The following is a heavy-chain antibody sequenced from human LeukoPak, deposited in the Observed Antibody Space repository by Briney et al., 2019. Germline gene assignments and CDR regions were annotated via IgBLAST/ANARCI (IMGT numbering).Heavy chain of an antibody. V-gene: IGHV4-59*01. D-gene: IGHD4-23*01. CDR2: IYYSGST. Sequence: PSETLSLTCTVSGGSISNYYLIWIRQPPGKGLEWIGYIYYSGSTNYNPSLKGRVTISVDTSKTQFSLKLSSVTAADTAVYYCARMGNYGANSYYFDYWGQGTLVTVSS. J-gene: IGHJ4*02. CDR1: GGSISNYY. CDR3: ARMGNYGANSYYFDY.